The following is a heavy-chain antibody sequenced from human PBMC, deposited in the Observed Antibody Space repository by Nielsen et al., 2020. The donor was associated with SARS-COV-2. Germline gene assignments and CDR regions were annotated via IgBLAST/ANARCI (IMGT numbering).Heavy chain of an antibody. V-gene: IGHV3-23*01. Sequence: GESLKISCAASGFTFSSYAMSWVRQAPGKGLEWVSAISGSGGSTYYADSVKGRFTISRDNSKNTLYLQMNSLRAGDTAVYYCAKAVMLSYFDYWGQGTLVTVSS. D-gene: IGHD3-16*01. CDR3: AKAVMLSYFDY. CDR1: GFTFSSYA. J-gene: IGHJ4*02. CDR2: ISGSGGST.